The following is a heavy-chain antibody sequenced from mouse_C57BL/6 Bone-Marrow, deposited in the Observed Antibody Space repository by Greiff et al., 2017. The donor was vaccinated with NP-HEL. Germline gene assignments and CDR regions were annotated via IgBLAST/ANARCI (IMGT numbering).Heavy chain of an antibody. J-gene: IGHJ3*01. V-gene: IGHV5-4*03. CDR1: GFTFSSYA. CDR3: ARVNWAWFAY. CDR2: ISDGGSYT. Sequence: EVMLVESGGGLVKPGGSLKLSCAASGFTFSSYAMSWVRQTPEKRLEWVATISDGGSYTYSPDNVKGRFTISRDNAKNNLYLQMSHLKSEDTAMYYCARVNWAWFAYWGQGTLVTVSA. D-gene: IGHD4-1*02.